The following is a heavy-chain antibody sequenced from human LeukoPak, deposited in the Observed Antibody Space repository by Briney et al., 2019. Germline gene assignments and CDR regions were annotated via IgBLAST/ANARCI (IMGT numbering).Heavy chain of an antibody. CDR1: GGTVSSYT. CDR3: ARKGTVTTPLYYYGMDV. D-gene: IGHD4-17*01. Sequence: SVKVSCKASGGTVSSYTISWVRQAIGQGLEWMVRIIPILGIANYAQKFQGRVTITADKSTSTAYMELSSLRSEDTDVYYCARKGTVTTPLYYYGMDVWGQGTTVTVFS. CDR2: IIPILGIA. J-gene: IGHJ6*02. V-gene: IGHV1-69*02.